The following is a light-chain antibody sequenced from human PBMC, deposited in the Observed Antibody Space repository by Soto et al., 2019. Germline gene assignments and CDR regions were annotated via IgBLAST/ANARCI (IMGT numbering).Light chain of an antibody. CDR3: QQYGTSPWT. J-gene: IGKJ1*01. Sequence: EILITQSRGTRSWSPVEGATLSFRASQTVSRHLAWYQQKPGQAPRLLIYGAFNRATGIPDRFSGSGSGTDFTLTISRLEPEDFAVYYCQQYGTSPWTFGQGTKVDIK. CDR2: GAF. CDR1: QTVSRH. V-gene: IGKV3-20*01.